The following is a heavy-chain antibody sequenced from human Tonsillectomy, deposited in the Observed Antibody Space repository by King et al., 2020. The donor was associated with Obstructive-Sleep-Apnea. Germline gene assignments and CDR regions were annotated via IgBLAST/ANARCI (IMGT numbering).Heavy chain of an antibody. D-gene: IGHD3-10*01. Sequence: VQLVESGGGVVQPGRSLRLSCASSGFTFSSYAMHWVRQAPGKGLDWVAVISYDGSNKYYADSVKGRFTISRDNSKNTLYLQMNSLRAEDTAVYYCARDSTYGSGSYSLFFDYWGQGTLVTVSS. V-gene: IGHV3-30-3*01. CDR1: GFTFSSYA. J-gene: IGHJ4*02. CDR3: ARDSTYGSGSYSLFFDY. CDR2: ISYDGSNK.